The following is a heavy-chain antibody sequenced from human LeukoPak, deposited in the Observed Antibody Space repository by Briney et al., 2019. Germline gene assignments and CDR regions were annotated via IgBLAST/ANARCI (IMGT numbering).Heavy chain of an antibody. V-gene: IGHV4-34*01. J-gene: IGHJ6*03. Sequence: SETLSLTCAVYGGSFSGYYWSWIRQPPGKGLEWLGEINHTGSTSYNPSLKSRVTISVDTSKNQFSLKLSSVTAADTAVYYCARLYRYYYYMDVWGKGTTVTVSS. D-gene: IGHD5/OR15-5a*01. CDR3: ARLYRYYYYMDV. CDR1: GGSFSGYY. CDR2: INHTGST.